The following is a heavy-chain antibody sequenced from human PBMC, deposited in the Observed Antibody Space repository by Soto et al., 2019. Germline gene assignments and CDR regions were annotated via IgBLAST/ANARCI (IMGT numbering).Heavy chain of an antibody. J-gene: IGHJ5*02. V-gene: IGHV1-2*02. Sequence: QVQLVQSGAEVKKPGASVKVSCKASGYTFTDYYIHWVRQAPGQGLEWMGWINPKSGNTKYEQKFRARVTMTRDTSISTAYMKVRRLTSDDTAVYYCAKDPQSSYNWFDPWGQGTLVTVSS. CDR1: GYTFTDYY. D-gene: IGHD2-15*01. CDR3: AKDPQSSYNWFDP. CDR2: INPKSGNT.